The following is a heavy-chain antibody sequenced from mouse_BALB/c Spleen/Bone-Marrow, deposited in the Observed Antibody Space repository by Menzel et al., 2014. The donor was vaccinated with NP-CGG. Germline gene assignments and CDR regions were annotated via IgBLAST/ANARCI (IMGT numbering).Heavy chain of an antibody. D-gene: IGHD4-1*01. CDR1: GFAFSSYD. Sequence: EVMLVESGGGLVKPEGSLKLSCAASGFAFSSYDMSWVRQTPEKRLEWVATISSGGSYTYYPDSVKGRFTISRDNARNTLYLQMSSLRSEDTALYYCARQGNWDGYFDVWGAGTTVTVSS. V-gene: IGHV5-9*02. J-gene: IGHJ1*01. CDR2: ISSGGSYT. CDR3: ARQGNWDGYFDV.